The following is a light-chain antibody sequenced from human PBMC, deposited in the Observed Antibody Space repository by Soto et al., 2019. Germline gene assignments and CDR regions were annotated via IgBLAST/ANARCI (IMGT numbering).Light chain of an antibody. Sequence: NFMLTQPHSESEYPGKTVTISCTRSSGSIASNYVQWYQQRPGSAPTTVIYEDNQRPSGVPDRFSGSIDSSSNSASLTISGLKTEDEADYYCQSYDSSNHVVFGGGTKLTVL. CDR3: QSYDSSNHVV. CDR1: SGSIASNY. V-gene: IGLV6-57*03. J-gene: IGLJ2*01. CDR2: EDN.